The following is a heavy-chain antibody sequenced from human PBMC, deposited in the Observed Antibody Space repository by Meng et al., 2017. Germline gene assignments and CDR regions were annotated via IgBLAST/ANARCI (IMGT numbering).Heavy chain of an antibody. J-gene: IGHJ2*01. CDR3: ARGLSTTYWYFDL. Sequence: VQRGAAGGGVVQPGRSLRLSCAASGFTFGGYATHWVRQAPGKGLGWVAVIWYDGSNKYYADSVKGRFTISRDNSKNTLYLQMNSLRAEDTAVYYCARGLSTTYWYFDLWGRGTLVTVSS. V-gene: IGHV3-33*01. CDR1: GFTFGGYA. D-gene: IGHD2/OR15-2a*01. CDR2: IWYDGSNK.